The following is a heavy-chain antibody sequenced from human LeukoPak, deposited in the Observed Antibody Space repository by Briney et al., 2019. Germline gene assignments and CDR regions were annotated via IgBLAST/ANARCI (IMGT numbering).Heavy chain of an antibody. Sequence: GGSLRLSCAASGFSFSDSYMSWIRQAPGKGLDWLAYIGPGGFPIYFADSVKGRFTISRDNAKNSLYLQMNSLRAEDTAVYYCARDFCSGGSCYYFDYWGQGTLVTVSS. CDR2: IGPGGFPI. V-gene: IGHV3-11*04. D-gene: IGHD2-15*01. J-gene: IGHJ4*02. CDR1: GFSFSDSY. CDR3: ARDFCSGGSCYYFDY.